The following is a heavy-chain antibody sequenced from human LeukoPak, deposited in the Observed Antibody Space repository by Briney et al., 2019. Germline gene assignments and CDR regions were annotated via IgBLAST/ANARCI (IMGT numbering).Heavy chain of an antibody. CDR1: GFTFSSYG. D-gene: IGHD6-13*01. Sequence: PGGSLRLSCAASGFTFSSYGMHWVRQAPGKGLEWVANIKQDGSEKYYVDSVKGRFTISRDNAKNSLYLQMNSLRAEDTAVYYCARVGWSSSWYGPPTEGMDVWGKGTTVTVSS. CDR3: ARVGWSSSWYGPPTEGMDV. J-gene: IGHJ6*03. CDR2: IKQDGSEK. V-gene: IGHV3-7*01.